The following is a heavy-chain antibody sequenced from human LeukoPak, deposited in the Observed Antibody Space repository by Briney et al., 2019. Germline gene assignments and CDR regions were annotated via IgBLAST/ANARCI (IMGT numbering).Heavy chain of an antibody. CDR2: ISGSGLST. J-gene: IGHJ3*02. CDR3: AKVRIVATSDALDI. V-gene: IGHV3-23*01. CDR1: GFTFSSYG. D-gene: IGHD5-12*01. Sequence: SGGSLRLSCAASGFTFSSYGMSWVRQAPGKGLEWVSAISGSGLSTYYADSVKGRFTISRNNSKNTLYLQMNSLRAEDTAVYYCAKVRIVATSDALDIWGQGTMVTVSS.